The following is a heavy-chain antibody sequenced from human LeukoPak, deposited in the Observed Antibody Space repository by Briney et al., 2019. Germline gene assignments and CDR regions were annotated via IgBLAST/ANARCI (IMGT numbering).Heavy chain of an antibody. J-gene: IGHJ4*02. CDR3: ARGDDFWSGYFHFDY. V-gene: IGHV1-46*01. CDR1: GYSLTNFY. CDR2: INPSGGST. D-gene: IGHD3-3*01. Sequence: EASVKVSCKASGYSLTNFYIHWVRQAPGQGLEWMGIINPSGGSTNYAQKFRGRVTMTSDTSTSTAYMELRSLRSDDTAVYYCARGDDFWSGYFHFDYWGQGTLVTVSS.